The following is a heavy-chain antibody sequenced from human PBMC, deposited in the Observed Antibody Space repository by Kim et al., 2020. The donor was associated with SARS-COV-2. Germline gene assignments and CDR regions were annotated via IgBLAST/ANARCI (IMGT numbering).Heavy chain of an antibody. Sequence: GGSLRLSCAASGFTFSSYGMHWVRQAPGKGLEWVAIIWYDGSNKYYTDSVKGRFTISRDNSKNTVYLQMHSLGAEDTAVYYCAKGYRSGWYVVGIGYWG. CDR1: GFTFSSYG. CDR3: AKGYRSGWYVVGIGY. D-gene: IGHD6-19*01. J-gene: IGHJ4*01. V-gene: IGHV3-33*06. CDR2: IWYDGSNK.